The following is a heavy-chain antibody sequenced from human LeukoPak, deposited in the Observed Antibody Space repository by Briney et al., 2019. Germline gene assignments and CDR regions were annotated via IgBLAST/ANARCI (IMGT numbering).Heavy chain of an antibody. V-gene: IGHV5-51*01. CDR1: GYSFTSYW. D-gene: IGHD6-13*01. CDR3: ARHRGIGSWYDEVDY. J-gene: IGHJ4*02. CDR2: IYPGDSDT. Sequence: GESLKISCKGSGYSFTSYWIGWVRQMPGKGLEWMGIIYPGDSDTRYSPSCQGQVPISAAQSISPAYLQWSSLKASDTALYYCARHRGIGSWYDEVDYWGQGTLVTVSS.